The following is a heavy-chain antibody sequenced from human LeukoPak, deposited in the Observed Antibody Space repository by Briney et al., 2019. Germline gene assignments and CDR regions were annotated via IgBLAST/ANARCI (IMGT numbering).Heavy chain of an antibody. V-gene: IGHV3-21*04. D-gene: IGHD5-18*01. Sequence: GGSLRLSCAASGFTFSSYSMNWVRQAPGKGLEWVSSISSSSSYIYYADSVKGRFTISRDNSKNTLYLQMNSLRAEDTAVYYCAKQLWFGFPDAFDIWGQGTMVTVSS. CDR3: AKQLWFGFPDAFDI. J-gene: IGHJ3*02. CDR1: GFTFSSYS. CDR2: ISSSSSYI.